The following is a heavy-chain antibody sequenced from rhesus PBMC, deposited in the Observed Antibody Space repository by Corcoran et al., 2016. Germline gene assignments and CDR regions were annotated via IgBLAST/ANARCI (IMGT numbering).Heavy chain of an antibody. Sequence: EVQLVESGGGLVQPGGSLRLSCAAPGFTSGNSDLIWIRQAPGKGLEWVSYISSGGSIYYSDSCKGRFTISRDNAKNTLYLHMSSLRVEDTAVYYCAKAEMEAFDFWGQGLRVTVSS. CDR2: ISSGGSI. J-gene: IGHJ3*01. V-gene: IGHV3S43*01. CDR3: AKAEMEAFDF. D-gene: IGHD3-22*01. CDR1: GFTSGNSD.